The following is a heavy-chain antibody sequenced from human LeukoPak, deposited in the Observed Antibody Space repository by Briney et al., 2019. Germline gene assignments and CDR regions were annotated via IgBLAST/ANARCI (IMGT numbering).Heavy chain of an antibody. CDR1: GVSISTYY. V-gene: IGHV4-59*12. CDR3: AEEYVDTDQYFAY. D-gene: IGHD5-18*01. J-gene: IGHJ4*02. Sequence: PSETLSLTCTVSGVSISTYYWSWIRQPPGKGLEWIGYIYYSGSTNYNPSLKSRVTISVATSKNQFSLNLTSVTAADTAVYYCAEEYVDTDQYFAYWGQGTLVT. CDR2: IYYSGST.